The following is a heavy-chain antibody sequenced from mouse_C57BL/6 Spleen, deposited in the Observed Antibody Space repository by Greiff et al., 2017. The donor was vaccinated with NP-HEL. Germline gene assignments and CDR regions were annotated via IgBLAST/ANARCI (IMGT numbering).Heavy chain of an antibody. D-gene: IGHD2-4*01. Sequence: VQLVESGGGLVKPGGSLKLSCAASGFTFSSYAMSWVRQTPEKRLEWVATLSGGGSYTYSPDNVKGRFTISRDNAKNNLYLQMSHLKSEDTAMYYCASPYDYEFAYWGQGTLVTVSA. CDR2: LSGGGSYT. J-gene: IGHJ3*01. CDR1: GFTFSSYA. CDR3: ASPYDYEFAY. V-gene: IGHV5-4*01.